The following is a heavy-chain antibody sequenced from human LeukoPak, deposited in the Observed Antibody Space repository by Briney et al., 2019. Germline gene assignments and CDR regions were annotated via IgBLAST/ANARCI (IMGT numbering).Heavy chain of an antibody. CDR1: GFTFSSYS. Sequence: GGSLRLSCAASGFTFSSYSMNWVRQAPGKGLEWVSSISSSSSYIYYGDSVKGRFTISRDNAKNSLYLQMNSPRAEDTAVYYCASSPYYYSNWGQGTLVTVSS. CDR3: ASSPYYYSN. J-gene: IGHJ4*02. V-gene: IGHV3-21*01. D-gene: IGHD3-10*01. CDR2: ISSSSSYI.